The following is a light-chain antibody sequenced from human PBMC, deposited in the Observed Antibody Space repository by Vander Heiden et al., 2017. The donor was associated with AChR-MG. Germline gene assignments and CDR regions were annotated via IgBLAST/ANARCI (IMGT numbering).Light chain of an antibody. V-gene: IGLV1-40*01. Sequence: QSVLTQPPSVSGAPGQRVTIPCTGSSPNSGATDAVHWYQQLPGSAPKLLIYDNINRPSGVPDRFSGSKSGSSASLAITGLQAEDEAEYFCQSYDSSLNNPYVFGTGTKVTVL. CDR1: SPNSGATDA. J-gene: IGLJ1*01. CDR2: DNI. CDR3: QSYDSSLNNPYV.